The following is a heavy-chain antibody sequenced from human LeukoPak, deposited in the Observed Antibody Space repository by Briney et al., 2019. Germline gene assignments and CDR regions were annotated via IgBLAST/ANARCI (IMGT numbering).Heavy chain of an antibody. D-gene: IGHD2-15*01. V-gene: IGHV4-59*01. CDR1: GDSISSFY. J-gene: IGHJ4*02. CDR2: ISYSGST. CDR3: ARGVVAAPQTFDY. Sequence: ASETLSLTCTVSGDSISSFYWSWIRQPPGKGLEWIGYISYSGSTNYNPSLKSRVTISVDTSKNQFSLKLTSVTAADTAVYYCARGVVAAPQTFDYWGQGTLVIVFS.